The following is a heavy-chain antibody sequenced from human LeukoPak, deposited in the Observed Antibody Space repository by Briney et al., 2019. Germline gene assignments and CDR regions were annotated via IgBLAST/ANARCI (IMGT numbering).Heavy chain of an antibody. CDR3: ARSRYSSSWYAY. Sequence: PSETLSPTCAVYGGSFSGYYWSWIRQPPGKGLEWIGEINHSGSTNYNPSLKSRVTISVDTSKNQFSLKLSSVTAADTAVYYCARSRYSSSWYAYWGQGTLVTVSS. D-gene: IGHD6-13*01. V-gene: IGHV4-34*01. CDR2: INHSGST. J-gene: IGHJ4*02. CDR1: GGSFSGYY.